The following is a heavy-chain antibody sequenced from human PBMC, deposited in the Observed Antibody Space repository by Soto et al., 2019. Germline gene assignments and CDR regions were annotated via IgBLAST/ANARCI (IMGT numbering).Heavy chain of an antibody. D-gene: IGHD4-17*01. J-gene: IGHJ6*02. CDR2: IIPVFGTA. CDR3: ARGDATKIVVTTYYAMDV. CDR1: GGTFSSYT. V-gene: IGHV1-69*01. Sequence: GXSVKVSCKASGGTFSSYTISLVRQAPGQGFEWMGGIIPVFGTANYAQKFQGRVTITADESTNIVYMDVTSLRSEDTAVYYCARGDATKIVVTTYYAMDVWGQGTTVTVSS.